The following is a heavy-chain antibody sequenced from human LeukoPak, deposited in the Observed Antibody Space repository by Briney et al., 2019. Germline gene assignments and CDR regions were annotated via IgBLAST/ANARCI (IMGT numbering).Heavy chain of an antibody. CDR1: GFTFSSYG. V-gene: IGHV3-30*02. CDR2: IRYDGSNK. Sequence: GGSLRLSCAASGFTFSSYGMHWVRQASGKGLEWVAFIRYDGSNKYYADPVKGRFTISRDNSKNTLYLHVNSLTSDDTAVYYCARDAQWELRAFDVWGRGTMVIVSS. J-gene: IGHJ3*01. D-gene: IGHD1-26*01. CDR3: ARDAQWELRAFDV.